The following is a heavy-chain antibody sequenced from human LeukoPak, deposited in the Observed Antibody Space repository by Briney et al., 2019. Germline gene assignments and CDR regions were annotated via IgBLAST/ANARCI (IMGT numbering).Heavy chain of an antibody. D-gene: IGHD2-15*01. V-gene: IGHV4-30-2*01. CDR2: IYHSGST. J-gene: IGHJ4*02. CDR1: GGSISSGGYS. Sequence: SQTLSLTCAVSGGSISSGGYSWSWIRQPPGKGLEWIGYIYHSGSTYYNPSLKSRVTISVDRSKNQFSLKLSSVTAADTAVYYCASSTQENCSGGSCFTSPFDYWGQGTLVTVSS. CDR3: ASSTQENCSGGSCFTSPFDY.